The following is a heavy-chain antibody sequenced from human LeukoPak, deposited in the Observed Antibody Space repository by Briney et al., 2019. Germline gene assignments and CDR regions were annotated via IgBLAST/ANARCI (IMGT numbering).Heavy chain of an antibody. J-gene: IGHJ6*02. CDR1: GGTFSSYA. CDR3: ASLGYCSGGSCGDYCYYGMDV. V-gene: IGHV1-69*13. CDR2: IIPICGTA. D-gene: IGHD2-15*01. Sequence: ASVKVSCKASGGTFSSYAISWVRQAPGQGLEWMGGIIPICGTANYAQKFQGRVTITADESTSTAYMELSSLRSEDTAVYYCASLGYCSGGSCGDYCYYGMDVWGQGTTVTVSS.